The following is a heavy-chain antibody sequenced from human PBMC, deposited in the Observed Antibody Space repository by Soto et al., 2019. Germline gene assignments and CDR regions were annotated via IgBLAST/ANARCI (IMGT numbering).Heavy chain of an antibody. J-gene: IGHJ4*02. CDR2: IGPYNGNT. V-gene: IGHV1-18*01. CDR3: ARDSKEKVGSTFYY. CDR1: GYTFTSYG. D-gene: IGHD1-26*01. Sequence: ASVEVSCKASGYTFTSYGISWVRQAPGQGLEWMGWIGPYNGNTHYAQKLQGRVTMTTDTSTSTAYMELRSLRSDDTAVYYCARDSKEKVGSTFYYWGQGTLVTVSS.